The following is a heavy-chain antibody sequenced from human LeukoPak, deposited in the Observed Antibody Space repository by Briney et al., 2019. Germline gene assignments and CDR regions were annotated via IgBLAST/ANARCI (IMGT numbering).Heavy chain of an antibody. J-gene: IGHJ5*02. V-gene: IGHV3-7*04. D-gene: IGHD4-17*01. CDR1: GFTFSGYW. CDR3: ARATTTVTVNNWFDP. Sequence: GSLRLSCAASGFTFSGYWMTWVRQGPGKGLEWVANIKQDGSEKYYVDSVKGRFTISRANAKNSMYLQMNSLRAEDTAVYYCARATTTVTVNNWFDPWGQGTLVTVSS. CDR2: IKQDGSEK.